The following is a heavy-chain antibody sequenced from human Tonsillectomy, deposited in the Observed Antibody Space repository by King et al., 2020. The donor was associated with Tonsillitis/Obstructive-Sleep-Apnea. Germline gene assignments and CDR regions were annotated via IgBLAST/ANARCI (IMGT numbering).Heavy chain of an antibody. Sequence: VQLQQSGPGLVKPSQTLSLTCAISGDRVSSNSAAWNWIRQSPSRGLEWLGRTYYRSKWYNDYAVSVKSRITINPDTSKNQFSLQLNSVTPEDTAVYYCARDEGRYCSSTSCSYLAYWRQGTLVTVSS. V-gene: IGHV6-1*01. D-gene: IGHD2-2*01. CDR3: ARDEGRYCSSTSCSYLAY. CDR2: TYYRSKWYN. J-gene: IGHJ4*02. CDR1: GDRVSSNSAA.